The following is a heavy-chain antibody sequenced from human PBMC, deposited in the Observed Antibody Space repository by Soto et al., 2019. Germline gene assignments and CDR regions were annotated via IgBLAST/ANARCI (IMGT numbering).Heavy chain of an antibody. CDR3: ARSPPWGSALGGWFDP. CDR1: GYTFTSYC. Sequence: QVQLVQSGAEVKKPGASVRISCKASGYTFTSYCLHWVRQAPGQGLEWMGIINPGQGLAWMGIFNPGGASPCYAQKFQDRVTMTIDTSTSTVYMELSSLRSEDTAMYYCARSPPWGSALGGWFDPWGQGTLVTVSS. V-gene: IGHV1-46*03. J-gene: IGHJ5*02. CDR2: NPGQGLAWMGIFNPGGASP. D-gene: IGHD3-16*01.